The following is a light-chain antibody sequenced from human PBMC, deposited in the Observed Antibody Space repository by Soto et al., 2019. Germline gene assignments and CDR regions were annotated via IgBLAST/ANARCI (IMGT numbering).Light chain of an antibody. J-gene: IGKJ1*01. CDR1: QGISSY. CDR3: QQYYSYPFWT. CDR2: AAS. Sequence: AIRMTQSPSSFSASTGDRVTITCRASQGISSYLAWYQQKPGKAPKLLIYAASTLQSGVPSRFSGSGSGTDFTLTISFLQSEDFATYYCQQYYSYPFWTFGQGTKVDIK. V-gene: IGKV1-8*01.